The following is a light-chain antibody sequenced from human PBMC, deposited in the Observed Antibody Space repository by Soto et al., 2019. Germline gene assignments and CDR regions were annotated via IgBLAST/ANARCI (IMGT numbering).Light chain of an antibody. CDR1: QSVSSN. Sequence: EIVMTQSPATLSVSPCERATLSFRASQSVSSNLAWYQQKPGQAPRLLIYGASTRATGIPARFSGSGSGTEFTLTISSLQSEDFAVYYCQQYNNWPLTFGGGTKVDNK. CDR3: QQYNNWPLT. V-gene: IGKV3-15*01. CDR2: GAS. J-gene: IGKJ4*01.